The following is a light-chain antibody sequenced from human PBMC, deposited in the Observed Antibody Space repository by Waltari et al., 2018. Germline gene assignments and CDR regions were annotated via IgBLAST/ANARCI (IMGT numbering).Light chain of an antibody. CDR1: QSVSSSY. J-gene: IGKJ5*01. CDR3: QQYGSSLSIT. V-gene: IGKV3-20*01. Sequence: IVLTQSPGTLSLSPGERATLPCRASQSVSSSYLAWYQQKFGQAPRLLIYDASSRATGIPDRFSGSGSGTDFTLTISRLEPEDFAVYYCQQYGSSLSITFGQGTRLEIK. CDR2: DAS.